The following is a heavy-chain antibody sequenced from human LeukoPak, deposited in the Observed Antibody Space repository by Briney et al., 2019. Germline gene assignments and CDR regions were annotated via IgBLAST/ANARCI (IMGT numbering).Heavy chain of an antibody. V-gene: IGHV3-48*03. D-gene: IGHD1-26*01. CDR2: ISSSGSST. J-gene: IGHJ4*02. Sequence: LSLTCTVSGGSISSYYWSWVRQTPGKGLEWVSYISSSGSSTYYADSVKGRFTISRDNAKSSLCLQMDSLRAGDTAVYYCAREDGSQLDYWGRGTLVTVSS. CDR1: GGSISSYY. CDR3: AREDGSQLDY.